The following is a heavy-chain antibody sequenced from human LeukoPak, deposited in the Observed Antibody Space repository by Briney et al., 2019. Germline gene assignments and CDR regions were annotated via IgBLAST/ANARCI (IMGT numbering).Heavy chain of an antibody. CDR1: GFTFSSYG. CDR2: IWYDGSNK. J-gene: IGHJ6*02. D-gene: IGHD1-26*01. Sequence: PGGSLRLSCAASGFTFSSYGMHWVRQAPGKGLEWVAVIWYDGSNKYYADSVKGRFTISRDNSKNTLYLQMNSLKIEDSAVYHCTWDSYYYYDMAVWGQGTTVTVSS. V-gene: IGHV3-33*01. CDR3: TWDSYYYYDMAV.